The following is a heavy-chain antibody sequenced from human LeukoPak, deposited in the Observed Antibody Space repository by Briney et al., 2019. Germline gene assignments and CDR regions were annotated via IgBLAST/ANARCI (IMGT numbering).Heavy chain of an antibody. V-gene: IGHV3-74*01. CDR1: GFTFTTSW. CDR2: IESDGTST. J-gene: IGHJ3*01. Sequence: GRSLRLSCAASGFTFTTSWMHWFRQDPGKGLVWVSRIESDGTSTTYADSVKGRFTISRDNAKNTLYLQMNSLRAEDTAVYYRARDQYSSTWYRGAFDVWGHGTMVSVSS. CDR3: ARDQYSSTWYRGAFDV. D-gene: IGHD6-13*01.